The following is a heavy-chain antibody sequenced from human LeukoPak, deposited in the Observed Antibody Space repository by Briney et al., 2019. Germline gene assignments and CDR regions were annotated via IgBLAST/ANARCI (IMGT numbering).Heavy chain of an antibody. CDR3: ARELNRDGFDP. V-gene: IGHV1/OR15-1*02. CDR1: GYIFTDYY. Sequence: GASVKVSCKASGYIFTDYYMHCVRQAPGQELGWMGRINPNSGGTNYAQKFQGRVTMTRDTSISTAYSEPSSLRCEDTATYYCARELNRDGFDPWGQGTLFTVSS. D-gene: IGHD1-14*01. J-gene: IGHJ5*02. CDR2: INPNSGGT.